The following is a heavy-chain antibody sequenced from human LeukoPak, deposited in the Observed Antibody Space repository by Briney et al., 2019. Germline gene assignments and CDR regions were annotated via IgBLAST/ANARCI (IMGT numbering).Heavy chain of an antibody. CDR3: TTVTLTTIGWNN. Sequence: PGGSLRLSCAASGLTFSDHYMDWVRQAPGKGLEWVGRIKSKTDGGTTDYAGFVKGRFTISRDDSKNTLYLQMNSLNIEDTAVYYCTTVTLTTIGWNNWGQGTLVTVSS. D-gene: IGHD1/OR15-1a*01. CDR1: GLTFSDHY. J-gene: IGHJ4*02. CDR2: IKSKTDGGTT. V-gene: IGHV3-15*01.